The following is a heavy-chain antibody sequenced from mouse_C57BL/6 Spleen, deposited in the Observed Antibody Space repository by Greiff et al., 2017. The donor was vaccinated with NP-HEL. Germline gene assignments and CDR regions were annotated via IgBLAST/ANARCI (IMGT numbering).Heavy chain of an antibody. J-gene: IGHJ3*01. CDR1: GYSITSGYY. D-gene: IGHD1-1*01. CDR2: ISYAGSN. V-gene: IGHV3-6*01. CDR3: AREGDYYGSSYVLFAY. Sequence: VQLKESGPGLVKPSQSLSLTCSVTGYSITSGYYWNWIRQFPGNKLEWMGYISYAGSNNYNPSLKNRISITRDTSKNQFFLKLNSVTTEDTATYYCAREGDYYGSSYVLFAYWGQGTLVTVSA.